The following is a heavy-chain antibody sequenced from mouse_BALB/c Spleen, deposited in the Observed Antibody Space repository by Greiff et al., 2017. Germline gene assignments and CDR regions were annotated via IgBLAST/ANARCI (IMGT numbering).Heavy chain of an antibody. J-gene: IGHJ3*01. D-gene: IGHD2-10*02. CDR3: ARGRGYGNYAWFAY. Sequence: EVNVVESGGGLVKPGGSLKLSCAASGFTFSSYAMSWVRQTPEKRLEWVASISSGGSTYYPDSVKGRFTISRDNARNILYLQMSSLRSEDTAMYYCARGRGYGNYAWFAYWGQGTLVTVSA. CDR2: ISSGGST. V-gene: IGHV5-6-5*01. CDR1: GFTFSSYA.